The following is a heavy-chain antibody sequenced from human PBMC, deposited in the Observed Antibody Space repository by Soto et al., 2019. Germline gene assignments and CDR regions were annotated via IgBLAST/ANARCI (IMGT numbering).Heavy chain of an antibody. CDR3: ARLLPSITIFGVTYYYYMDV. D-gene: IGHD3-3*01. J-gene: IGHJ6*03. Sequence: SETLSLTCTVSGGSISSSSYYWGWIRQPPGKGLEWIGSIYYSGSTYYNPSLKSRVTISVDTSKNQFSLKLSSVTAADTAVYYCARLLPSITIFGVTYYYYMDVWGKGTTVTVSS. CDR2: IYYSGST. V-gene: IGHV4-39*01. CDR1: GGSISSSSYY.